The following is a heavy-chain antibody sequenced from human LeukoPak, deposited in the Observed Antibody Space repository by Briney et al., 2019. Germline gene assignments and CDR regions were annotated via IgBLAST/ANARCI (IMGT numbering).Heavy chain of an antibody. Sequence: SETLSLTCAVYGGSFSGYYWSWIRQPPGKGLEWIGEINHSGSTNYNPSLKSRVTISVDTSKNQFSLKLSSVTAADTAVYYCAGDRGLGRDYWGQGTMVTVSS. J-gene: IGHJ4*02. CDR3: AGDRGLGRDY. D-gene: IGHD2-21*02. CDR2: INHSGST. CDR1: GGSFSGYY. V-gene: IGHV4-34*01.